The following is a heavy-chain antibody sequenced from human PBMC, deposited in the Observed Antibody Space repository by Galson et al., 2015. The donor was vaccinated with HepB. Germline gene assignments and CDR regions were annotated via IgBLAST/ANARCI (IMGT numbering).Heavy chain of an antibody. CDR3: ARALRRRYSCDAFDI. Sequence: SLSLPCTVSGGSLSSHYWSWIRQPPGKGLEWIGYIYYSGSTNYNPSLKSRVTISVDTSKNQFSLKLSSVTAADTAVYYCARALRRRYSCDAFDIWGQGTMVTVSS. J-gene: IGHJ3*02. CDR1: GGSLSSHY. V-gene: IGHV4-59*11. D-gene: IGHD5-18*01. CDR2: IYYSGST.